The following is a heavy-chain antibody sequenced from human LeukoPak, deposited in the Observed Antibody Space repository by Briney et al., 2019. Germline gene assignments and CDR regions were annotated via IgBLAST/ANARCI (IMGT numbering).Heavy chain of an antibody. CDR3: AKKGGSGYGGDWYFDL. CDR1: GFTFSSYG. Sequence: GGSLRLSCAASGFTFSSYGMHWVRQAPGKGLEWVAVIWYDGSNKYYADSVKGRFTISRDNSKNTLYLQMNSLRAEDTAVYYCAKKGGSGYGGDWYFDLWGRGTLVTVSS. J-gene: IGHJ2*01. V-gene: IGHV3-33*06. D-gene: IGHD4-23*01. CDR2: IWYDGSNK.